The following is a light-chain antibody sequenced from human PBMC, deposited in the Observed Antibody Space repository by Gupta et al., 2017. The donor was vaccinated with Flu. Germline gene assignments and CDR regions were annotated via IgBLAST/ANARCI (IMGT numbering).Light chain of an antibody. J-gene: IGKJ1*01. Sequence: EIAFTHSPRILSMSPGDAFTLPCRASQSVRSTFLAWYQQKPGQAPKLLIYGASARATGIPDRFSGGGSGTDFTLTIRRLAPEDFAVYYCQQDQYSPQTFGQGTKVEI. CDR3: QQDQYSPQT. CDR2: GAS. CDR1: QSVRSTF. V-gene: IGKV3-20*01.